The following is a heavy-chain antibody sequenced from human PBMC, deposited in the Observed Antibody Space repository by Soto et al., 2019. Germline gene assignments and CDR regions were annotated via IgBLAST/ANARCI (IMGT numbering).Heavy chain of an antibody. CDR2: VYNSGST. CDR1: GGSISSNY. J-gene: IGHJ4*02. D-gene: IGHD6-13*01. Sequence: SETLSLTCTVSGGSISSNYWIWIRQPPGKGLEWIGYVYNSGSTNYNPSLKSRVTFSEDTSKSQFSLKVNSMTAADTAVYYCARYRREAVAGYTLDNWGQGILVTVSS. V-gene: IGHV4-59*01. CDR3: ARYRREAVAGYTLDN.